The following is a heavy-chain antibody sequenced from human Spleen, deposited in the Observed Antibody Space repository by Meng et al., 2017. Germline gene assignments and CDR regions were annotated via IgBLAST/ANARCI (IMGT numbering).Heavy chain of an antibody. Sequence: VPPVHFGSQVKKPGASVKVPCKASDYTFTGYGVSWVRQAPGQGLEWMAWLGAHDGDTSHAPKFQGRVTVSADRPTATAYMELRSLRSDDTAVYYCARGTPGRSYSDYWGQGTLVTVSS. CDR3: ARGTPGRSYSDY. CDR2: LGAHDGDT. V-gene: IGHV1-18*01. CDR1: DYTFTGYG. J-gene: IGHJ4*02. D-gene: IGHD3-10*01.